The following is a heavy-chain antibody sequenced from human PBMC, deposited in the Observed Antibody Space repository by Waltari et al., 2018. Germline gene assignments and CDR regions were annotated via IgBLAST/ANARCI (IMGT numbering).Heavy chain of an antibody. CDR1: GFSLTTRGVG. CDR2: IYWKYYS. J-gene: IGHJ6*02. V-gene: IGHV2-5*01. CDR3: AHIPVITTVRGPSYTSYYYHGMDV. D-gene: IGHD3-10*01. Sequence: QITLKESGPTLVKPTQTLTLTCTFSGFSLTTRGVGVGWIRPPPGEALEWLAFIYWKYYSRGSPPLNNRLTITKDTSKNQVVLALTNIDPADTATYYCAHIPVITTVRGPSYTSYYYHGMDVWGQGTTVTVSS.